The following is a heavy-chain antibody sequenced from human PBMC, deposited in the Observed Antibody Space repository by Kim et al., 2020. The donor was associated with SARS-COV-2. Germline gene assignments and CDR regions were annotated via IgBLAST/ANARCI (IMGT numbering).Heavy chain of an antibody. CDR1: GFTFSSYG. Sequence: GGSLRLSCAASGFTFSSYGMHWVRQAPGKGLEWVAVISYDGSNKYYADSVKGRFTISRDNSKNTLYLQMNSLRAEDTAVYYCAKDRSGYDQTPFDYWGQGTLVTVSS. J-gene: IGHJ4*02. CDR2: ISYDGSNK. D-gene: IGHD5-12*01. CDR3: AKDRSGYDQTPFDY. V-gene: IGHV3-30*18.